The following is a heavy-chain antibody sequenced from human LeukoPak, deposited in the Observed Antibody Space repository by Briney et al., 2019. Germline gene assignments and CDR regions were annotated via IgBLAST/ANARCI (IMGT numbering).Heavy chain of an antibody. Sequence: SETLSLTCAVSGAPISSNNWWWSWVRQPPGKGLEWIGEIYHSGSTNYNPSLKSPVTMSVDKSKNQFSLELSSVTAADTAVYYCAGAEPRGIIWHPYWGQGTLVTVSS. CDR3: AGAEPRGIIWHPY. CDR1: GAPISSNNW. CDR2: IYHSGST. J-gene: IGHJ4*02. V-gene: IGHV4-4*02.